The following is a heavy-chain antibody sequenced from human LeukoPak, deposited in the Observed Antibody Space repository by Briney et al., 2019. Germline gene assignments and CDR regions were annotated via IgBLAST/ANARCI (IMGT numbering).Heavy chain of an antibody. V-gene: IGHV3-30*04. CDR1: GFTFSKYT. CDR2: ISDDGRKK. J-gene: IGHJ4*02. Sequence: GGSLRLSCAASGFTFSKYTMHWVRQAPGKGLEWVAVISDDGRKKYYADSVKGRLTISRDSSKNTLYLQMNSLRADDTGIYYCARGYVAVAGDYWGQGTPVTVSS. CDR3: ARGYVAVAGDY. D-gene: IGHD6-19*01.